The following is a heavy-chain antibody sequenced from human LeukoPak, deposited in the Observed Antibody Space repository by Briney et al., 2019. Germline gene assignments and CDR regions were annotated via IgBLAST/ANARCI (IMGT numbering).Heavy chain of an antibody. CDR1: GFTFSDYY. CDR3: ASLLYYDILTGYLDY. V-gene: IGHV3-11*04. D-gene: IGHD3-9*01. Sequence: GGSLRLSCAASGFTFSDYYMSWIRQAPGKRLEWVSYISSSGSTIYYADSVKGRFTISRDNAKNSLYLQMNSLRAEDTAVYYCASLLYYDILTGYLDYWGQGTLVTVSS. CDR2: ISSSGSTI. J-gene: IGHJ4*02.